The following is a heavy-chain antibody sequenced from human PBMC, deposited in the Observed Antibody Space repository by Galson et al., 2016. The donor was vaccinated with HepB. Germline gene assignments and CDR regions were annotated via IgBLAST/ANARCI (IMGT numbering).Heavy chain of an antibody. CDR2: IKSYTDGGIT. J-gene: IGHJ4*02. Sequence: SLRLSCAASGFTFSRAWMNWVRQAPGKGLEWVGRIKSYTDGGITDYAAPMKGRFTFSRDESKNTLYLQMNSLKTEDTAVYYCTTSSTRGYTYGPSAYWGRGTLVAVSS. CDR1: GFTFSRAW. D-gene: IGHD5-18*01. CDR3: TTSSTRGYTYGPSAY. V-gene: IGHV3-15*01.